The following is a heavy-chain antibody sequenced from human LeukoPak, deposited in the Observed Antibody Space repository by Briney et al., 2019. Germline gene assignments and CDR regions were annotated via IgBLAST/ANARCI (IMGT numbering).Heavy chain of an antibody. CDR2: IHRSGTQ. CDR1: GGSSSSYY. J-gene: IGHJ4*02. CDR3: ATSLWFGKSPEY. Sequence: SETLSLTCAVYGGSSSSYYWSWIRQPAGKGLEWIGDIHRSGTQNYNPSLKFRVTISADTSNNHSSLKVISMTAADTAVYYCATSLWFGKSPEYWGPGTLVTVSS. V-gene: IGHV4-34*01. D-gene: IGHD3-10*01.